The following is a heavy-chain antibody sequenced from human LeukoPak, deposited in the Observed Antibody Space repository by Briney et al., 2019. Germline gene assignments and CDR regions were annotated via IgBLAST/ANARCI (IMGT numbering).Heavy chain of an antibody. CDR3: AKGFAYNWHYDWFDP. CDR1: GFTFDDYA. Sequence: GGSLRLSCAASGFTFDDYAMHWVRQAPGKGLEWVSGISWNSGSIGYADSVKGRFTISRDNAKNSLYLQMNSLRAEDMALYYCAKGFAYNWHYDWFDPWGQGTLVTVSS. D-gene: IGHD1-7*01. J-gene: IGHJ5*02. V-gene: IGHV3-9*03. CDR2: ISWNSGSI.